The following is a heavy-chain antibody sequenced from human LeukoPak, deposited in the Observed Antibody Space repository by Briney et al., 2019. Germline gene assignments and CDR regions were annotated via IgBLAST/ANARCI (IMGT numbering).Heavy chain of an antibody. Sequence: PGGSLRLSCAASGFTFSDYYMSWIRQAPGTGLEWVSYISSSGSTIYYADSVKGRFTIARDNAKNSLYLQMNSLRAEDTAVYYCARDRYYDFWSGYYGDWFDPWGQGTLVTVSS. J-gene: IGHJ5*02. D-gene: IGHD3-3*01. CDR1: GFTFSDYY. CDR2: ISSSGSTI. CDR3: ARDRYYDFWSGYYGDWFDP. V-gene: IGHV3-11*01.